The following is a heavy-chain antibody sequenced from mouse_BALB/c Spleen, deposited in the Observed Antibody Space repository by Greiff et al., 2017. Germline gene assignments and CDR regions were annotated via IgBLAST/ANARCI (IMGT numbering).Heavy chain of an antibody. CDR1: GYSITSDYA. V-gene: IGHV3-2*02. J-gene: IGHJ2*01. D-gene: IGHD4-1*01. CDR2: ISYSGST. Sequence: EVMLVESGPGLVKPSQSLSLTCTVTGYSITSDYAWNWIRQFPGNKLEWMGYISYSGSTSYNPSLKSRISITRDTSKNQFFLQLNSVTTEDTATYYCARRGTGTCDYWGQGTTLTVSS. CDR3: ARRGTGTCDY.